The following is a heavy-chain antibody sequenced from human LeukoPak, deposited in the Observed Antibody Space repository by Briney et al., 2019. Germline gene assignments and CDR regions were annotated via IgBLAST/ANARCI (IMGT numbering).Heavy chain of an antibody. CDR1: GGSISSYY. Sequence: SSETQSLTCTVSGGSISSYYWSWIRQPPGKGQEWIGYIYYSGSTNYNPSPKSRVTISVDTSKNQFSLKLSSVTAADTAVYYCARKAYSSGWRNFDYWGQETLVTVSS. J-gene: IGHJ4*02. CDR3: ARKAYSSGWRNFDY. CDR2: IYYSGST. V-gene: IGHV4-59*01. D-gene: IGHD6-19*01.